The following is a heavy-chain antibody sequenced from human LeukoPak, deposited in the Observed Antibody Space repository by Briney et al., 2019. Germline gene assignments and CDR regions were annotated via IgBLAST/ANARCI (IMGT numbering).Heavy chain of an antibody. V-gene: IGHV4-39*07. Sequence: RPSETLSLTCTVSGGSISSSSYYWGWIRQPPGKGLEWIGSIYYSGSTYYNPSLKSRVTISVDTSKNQFSLKLSSVTAADTAVYYCARVKSPIDYWGQGTLVTVSS. J-gene: IGHJ4*02. CDR2: IYYSGST. CDR1: GGSISSSSYY. CDR3: ARVKSPIDY.